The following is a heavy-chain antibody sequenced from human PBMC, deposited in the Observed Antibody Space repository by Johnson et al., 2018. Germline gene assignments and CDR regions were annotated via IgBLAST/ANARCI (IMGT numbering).Heavy chain of an antibody. J-gene: IGHJ6*03. Sequence: QVQLQESGPGLVKPSQTLSLTCTVSGASTSNINYYWSWIRQPAGMGLEWVGRIHVGGSTNYNPSLKSRVTMSLDSSNNNFSLNLTSGTAADTAVYYCAGQSGVQTWPRGRDMDGWGKGATVTVS. D-gene: IGHD4/OR15-4a*01. CDR3: AGQSGVQTWPRGRDMDG. CDR2: IHVGGST. V-gene: IGHV4-61*02. CDR1: GASTSNINYY.